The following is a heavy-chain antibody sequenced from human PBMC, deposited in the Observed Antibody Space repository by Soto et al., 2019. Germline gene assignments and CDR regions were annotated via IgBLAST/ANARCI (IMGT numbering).Heavy chain of an antibody. J-gene: IGHJ4*02. D-gene: IGHD4-17*01. CDR1: GGSISGYY. V-gene: IGHV4-59*01. Sequence: PSETLSLTCTVSGGSISGYYWSWIRQPPGKGLEWIGYIYYSGSTNYNPSLKSRVTISVDTSKNQFSLKLSSVTAADTAVYYCARGSTTEKVDSWGQGTLVTVSS. CDR3: ARGSTTEKVDS. CDR2: IYYSGST.